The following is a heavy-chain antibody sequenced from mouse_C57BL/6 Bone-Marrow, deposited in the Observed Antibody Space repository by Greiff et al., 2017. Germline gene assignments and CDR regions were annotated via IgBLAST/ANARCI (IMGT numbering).Heavy chain of an antibody. D-gene: IGHD2-1*01. CDR1: GYTFTTYP. CDR2: FHPYNDDT. V-gene: IGHV1-47*01. J-gene: IGHJ2*01. Sequence: VQLQQSGAELVKPGASVKMSCKASGYTFTTYPIEWMKQNHGKSLAWIGNFHPYNDDTKYNEKFKGKATLTVDKSSSTVYLELSRLTSDDSAVXYCARVGNYRGYYFDDWGQGTTLTVSA. CDR3: ARVGNYRGYYFDD.